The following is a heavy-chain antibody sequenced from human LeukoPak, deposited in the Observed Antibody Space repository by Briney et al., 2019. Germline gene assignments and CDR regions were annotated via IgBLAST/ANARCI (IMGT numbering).Heavy chain of an antibody. CDR2: ISYDGSNK. D-gene: IGHD3-22*01. CDR1: GFTFSSYG. J-gene: IGHJ4*02. CDR3: AKSSTYYYDSSGYPKTHFDY. V-gene: IGHV3-30*18. Sequence: PGVSLRLSCAASGFTFSSYGMPWVRQAPGKGLEWVAVISYDGSNKYYADSVKGRFTISRDNSKNTLYLQMNSLRAEDTAVYYCAKSSTYYYDSSGYPKTHFDYWGQGTLVTVSS.